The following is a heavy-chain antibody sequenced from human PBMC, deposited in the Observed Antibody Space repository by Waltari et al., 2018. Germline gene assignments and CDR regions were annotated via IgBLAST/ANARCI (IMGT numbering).Heavy chain of an antibody. J-gene: IGHJ4*02. CDR1: GFTFSRYA. D-gene: IGHD2-8*02. CDR3: AKDGSASRLVRYYLDS. Sequence: QVQLVESGGGVVQPGRSLRLSCAASGFTFSRYAMHWVRQAPGKGLEWVAVIWYDGSYKCYADSVKGRFSISRDNPKNTLHLQMDSLRAEDSAIYYCAKDGSASRLVRYYLDSWGPGTLVTVSS. CDR2: IWYDGSYK. V-gene: IGHV3-33*06.